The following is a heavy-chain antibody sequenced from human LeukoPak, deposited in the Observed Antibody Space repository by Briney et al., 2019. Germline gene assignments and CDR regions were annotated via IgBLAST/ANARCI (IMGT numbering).Heavy chain of an antibody. CDR3: ARGNGDYYYMDV. J-gene: IGHJ6*03. Sequence: ASVKVSFKASGYTFTSYYMHWVRQAPGQGREWMGIINPSGGSTSYAQKFQGRVTMTRDMSTSTVYMELSSLRSEDTAVYYCARGNGDYYYMDVWGKGTTVTVSS. D-gene: IGHD2-8*01. CDR1: GYTFTSYY. CDR2: INPSGGST. V-gene: IGHV1-46*01.